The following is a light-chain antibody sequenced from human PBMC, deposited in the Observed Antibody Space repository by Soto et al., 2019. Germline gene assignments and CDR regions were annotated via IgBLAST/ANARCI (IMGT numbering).Light chain of an antibody. J-gene: IGLJ1*01. CDR1: SSDVGSYNL. CDR2: EVS. Sequence: QSAPTQPAAVFGSPGQSITISCTGTSSDVGSYNLVSWYQQHPGKAPKLMIYEVSKRPSGVSNRFSGSKSGNTASLTISGLQAEDEADYYCCSYAVPYVFGTGTKVTVL. V-gene: IGLV2-23*02. CDR3: CSYAVPYV.